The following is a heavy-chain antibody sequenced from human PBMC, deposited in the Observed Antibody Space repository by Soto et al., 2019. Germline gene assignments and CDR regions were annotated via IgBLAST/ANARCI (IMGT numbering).Heavy chain of an antibody. Sequence: SGPTLVKPRQALTLTCSFSGFSLSTGGMCVNWIRQPPGKALEWLARIDWEDDKYYTTSLKTRLTISKDTSKNQVVLRMTNMDPVDTATYYCARAYYYGSGRGLDIWGQGTMVTVSS. CDR2: IDWEDDK. J-gene: IGHJ3*02. CDR1: GFSLSTGGMC. V-gene: IGHV2-70*11. D-gene: IGHD3-10*01. CDR3: ARAYYYGSGRGLDI.